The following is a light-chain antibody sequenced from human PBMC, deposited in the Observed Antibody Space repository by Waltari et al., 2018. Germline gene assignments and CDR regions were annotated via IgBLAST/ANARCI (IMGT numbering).Light chain of an antibody. Sequence: HSLLTQPPSVSGAPGQHVTISFTGSGPNNRAGHQLHWYQQFPRAATTLLIYGNTNRPSGVPDRFSGSRSGASASLAITGLQAEDEAYYFCQSYDNDLNGVIFGGGTNLTVL. J-gene: IGLJ2*01. CDR2: GNT. CDR1: GPNNRAGHQ. CDR3: QSYDNDLNGVI. V-gene: IGLV1-40*03.